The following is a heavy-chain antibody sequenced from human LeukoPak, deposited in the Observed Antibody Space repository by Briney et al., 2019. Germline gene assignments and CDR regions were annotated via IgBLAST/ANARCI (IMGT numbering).Heavy chain of an antibody. J-gene: IGHJ4*02. CDR3: ARGYSYGYVDY. Sequence: SVKVSCKASGGTFSSYAISWVRQAPGQGLEWMGRIIPILGIANYAQKFQGRVTITADKSTSTAYMELSSLRSEDTAVYYCARGYSYGYVDYWGQGTLVTVSS. CDR2: IIPILGIA. CDR1: GGTFSSYA. D-gene: IGHD5-18*01. V-gene: IGHV1-69*04.